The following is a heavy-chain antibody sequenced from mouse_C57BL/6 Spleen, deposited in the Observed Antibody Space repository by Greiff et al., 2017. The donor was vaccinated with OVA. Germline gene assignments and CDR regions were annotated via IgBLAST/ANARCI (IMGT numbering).Heavy chain of an antibody. J-gene: IGHJ2*01. V-gene: IGHV1-81*01. D-gene: IGHD2-2*01. CDR3: ARGGNGYDGYYFDY. Sequence: QVQLQQSGAELARPGASVKLSCKASGYTFTSYGISWVKQRTGQGLEWIGEIYPRSGNTYYNEKFKGKATLTADKSSSTAYMELRSLTSEDSAVYFCARGGNGYDGYYFDYWGQGTTLTVSS. CDR2: IYPRSGNT. CDR1: GYTFTSYG.